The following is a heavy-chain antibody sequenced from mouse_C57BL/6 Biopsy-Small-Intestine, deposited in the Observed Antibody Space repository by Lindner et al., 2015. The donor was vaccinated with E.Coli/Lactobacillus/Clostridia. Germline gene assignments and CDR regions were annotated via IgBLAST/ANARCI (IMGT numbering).Heavy chain of an antibody. Sequence: VQLQESGAELARPGASVKLSCKASGYTFTTYDISWVKQRTGQGLEWIGEIYPRTGSTHYNEKFKGKASLTADKSSNTAYMELRSLTSEDSAVYFCAGDGYPSYALDYWGQGTSVTVSS. CDR1: GYTFTTYD. CDR2: IYPRTGST. V-gene: IGHV1-81*01. D-gene: IGHD2-3*01. CDR3: AGDGYPSYALDY. J-gene: IGHJ4*01.